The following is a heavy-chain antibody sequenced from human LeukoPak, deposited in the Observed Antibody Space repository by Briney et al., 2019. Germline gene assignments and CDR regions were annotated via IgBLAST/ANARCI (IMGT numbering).Heavy chain of an antibody. CDR3: ASVYYSPYYYMDV. Sequence: GASVKVTCKASGYTFTGYYIHWVRQAPGQGLEWMGWIKPSSGGTNYAQNFQGRVTMTRDTSISTAYMELSRLRSDDTAVYYCASVYYSPYYYMDVWGKGTTVTVSS. CDR2: IKPSSGGT. V-gene: IGHV1-2*02. J-gene: IGHJ6*03. CDR1: GYTFTGYY.